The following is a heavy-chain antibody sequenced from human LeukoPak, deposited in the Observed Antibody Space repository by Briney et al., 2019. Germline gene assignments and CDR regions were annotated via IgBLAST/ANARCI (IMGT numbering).Heavy chain of an antibody. CDR2: INPNSGAT. D-gene: IGHD2-21*02. Sequence: GASVKVSCKTSGYTFTVYHMHWVRQAPGQGLEWMGWINPNSGATNCAQNLQRRVTMTSDTSISTAYIELSSLTSDDTAVYYCGLVTSGNWWFDPWGQGTLVTVPS. J-gene: IGHJ5*02. V-gene: IGHV1-2*02. CDR1: GYTFTVYH. CDR3: GLVTSGNWWFDP.